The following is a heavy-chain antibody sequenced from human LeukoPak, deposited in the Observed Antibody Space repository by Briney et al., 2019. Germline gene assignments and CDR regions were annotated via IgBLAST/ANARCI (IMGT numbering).Heavy chain of an antibody. J-gene: IGHJ6*03. CDR2: IIPIFGTG. Sequence: ASVKVSCKASGGTFSSYAISWVRQAPGQGLERMGGIIPIFGTGNYAQKFQGRVTITADESTSTAYMELSSLRSEDTAVYYCASAPYYYGSGSYYSTLYYYYYMDVWGKGTTVTISS. D-gene: IGHD3-10*01. V-gene: IGHV1-69*13. CDR1: GGTFSSYA. CDR3: ASAPYYYGSGSYYSTLYYYYYMDV.